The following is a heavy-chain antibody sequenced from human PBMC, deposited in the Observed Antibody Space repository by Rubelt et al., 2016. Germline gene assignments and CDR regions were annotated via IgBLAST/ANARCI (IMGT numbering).Heavy chain of an antibody. CDR3: ASSDLHAFDI. Sequence: QVQLQQWGAGLLKPSETLSLTCAVYGGSFSGYYWSWIRQPPGKGLEWIGEINHSGSPNYNPSLKSRVTISVDTSKNQFSLKLSSVTAADTAVYYCASSDLHAFDIWCQGTMVTVSS. J-gene: IGHJ3*02. CDR1: GGSFSGYY. CDR2: INHSGSP. V-gene: IGHV4-34*01.